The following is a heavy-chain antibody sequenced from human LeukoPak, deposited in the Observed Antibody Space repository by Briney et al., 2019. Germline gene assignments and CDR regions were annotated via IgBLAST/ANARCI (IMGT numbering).Heavy chain of an antibody. CDR3: ARDFYGSGSTSYYYYYMDV. V-gene: IGHV4-4*07. CDR1: GGSISSYY. J-gene: IGHJ6*03. CDR2: IYTSGST. D-gene: IGHD3-10*01. Sequence: TSETLSLTCTVSGGSISSYYWSWIRQPAGKGLEWIGRIYTSGSTNYNPSLKSRVTMSVDTSKNQFSLKLSSVTAADTAVYYCARDFYGSGSTSYYYYYMDVWGKGTTVTVSS.